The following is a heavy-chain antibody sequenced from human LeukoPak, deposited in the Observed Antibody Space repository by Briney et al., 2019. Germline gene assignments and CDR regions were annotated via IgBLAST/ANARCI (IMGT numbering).Heavy chain of an antibody. Sequence: PSETLSLTCTVSGYSISSGYYWGWIRQPPGKGLEWIGSIYHSGSTYYNPSLKSRVTISVDTSKNQFSLKLSSVTAADTAVYYCARAMTTVYFYYFDYWGQGTLVTVSS. CDR3: ARAMTTVYFYYFDY. CDR2: IYHSGST. J-gene: IGHJ4*02. V-gene: IGHV4-38-2*02. CDR1: GYSISSGYY. D-gene: IGHD4-17*01.